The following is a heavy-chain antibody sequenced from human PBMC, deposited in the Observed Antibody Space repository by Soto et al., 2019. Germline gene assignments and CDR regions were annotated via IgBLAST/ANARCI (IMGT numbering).Heavy chain of an antibody. CDR2: IYTSGNT. CDR3: ARDPCSKYCSDSSGFIM. J-gene: IGHJ4*02. D-gene: IGHD3-22*01. Sequence: EVQLVETGGGLIQPGGSLRLSCAGFGFSVSSNYMNWVRQAPGKGLEWVSVIYTSGNTYYADSVRGRFSISRDNSKNPRCLPMNSLRDEAPAVYYRARDPCSKYCSDSSGFIMWGQGTLVTVSS. CDR1: GFSVSSNY. V-gene: IGHV3-53*02.